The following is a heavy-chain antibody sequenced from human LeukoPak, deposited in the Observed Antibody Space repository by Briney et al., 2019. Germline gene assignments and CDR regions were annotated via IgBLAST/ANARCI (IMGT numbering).Heavy chain of an antibody. V-gene: IGHV3-48*03. CDR1: GFTFSSYE. Sequence: GGSLRLSCAASGFTFSSYEMNWVRQAPGKGLEWVSYISSSGSTIYYPDSVKGRFTISRDNAKNSLYLQMNSLRAEDTAVYYCARGGKLEPTAMPSWGQGSLVVVSS. J-gene: IGHJ5*02. CDR2: ISSSGSTI. CDR3: ARGGKLEPTAMPS. D-gene: IGHD2-2*01.